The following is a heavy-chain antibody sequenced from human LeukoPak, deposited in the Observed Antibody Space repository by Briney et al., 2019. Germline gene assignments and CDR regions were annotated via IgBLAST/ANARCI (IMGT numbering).Heavy chain of an antibody. CDR2: IDNSGST. D-gene: IGHD3-10*01. V-gene: IGHV4-61*08. CDR3: ANYKRDSGTFCIDY. J-gene: IGHJ4*02. CDR1: GGSVSSAGYC. Sequence: PAETLSLTCTVSGGSVSSAGYCWSWIRQPPGKGLEWIGYIDNSGSTNYYPSLKSRVTMSVDTSKNQFSLKLSSVSAADTAVYSCANYKRDSGTFCIDYWGQGTLVTVSS.